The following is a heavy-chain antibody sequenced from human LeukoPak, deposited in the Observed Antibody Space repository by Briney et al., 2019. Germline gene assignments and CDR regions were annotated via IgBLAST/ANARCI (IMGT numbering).Heavy chain of an antibody. CDR1: GGSISSGGYY. V-gene: IGHV4-31*03. J-gene: IGHJ4*02. CDR3: ARFYDSSGYYS. D-gene: IGHD3-22*01. Sequence: SETLSLTCTVPGGSISSGGYYWSWIRQHPGKGLEWIGYIYYSGSTYYNPSLKSRVTISVDTSKNQFSLKLSSVTAADTAVYYCARFYDSSGYYSWGQGTLVTVSS. CDR2: IYYSGST.